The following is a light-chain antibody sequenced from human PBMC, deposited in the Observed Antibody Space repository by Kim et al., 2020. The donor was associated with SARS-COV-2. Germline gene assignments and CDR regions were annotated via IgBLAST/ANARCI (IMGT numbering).Light chain of an antibody. V-gene: IGKV1-9*01. J-gene: IGKJ4*01. CDR3: QQLSIYPRG. CDR2: DAS. CDR1: QGISSD. Sequence: DIQLTQSPSFLSASVGDRVTITCRASQGISSDLGWYQQKPGKAPNLLIYDASTLQSGVPSRFSGSGSGTEFTLTISSLQPEDFATYYCQQLSIYPRGFGGGTKVDIK.